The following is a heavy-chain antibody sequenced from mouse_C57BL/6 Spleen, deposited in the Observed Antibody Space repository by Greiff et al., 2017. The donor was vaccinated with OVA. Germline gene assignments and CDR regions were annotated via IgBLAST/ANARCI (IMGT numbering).Heavy chain of an antibody. Sequence: QVQLQQPGAELVKPGASVKLSCKASGYTFTSYWMHWVKQRPGQGLEWIGMIHPNSGSTNYNEKFKSKATLTVDKSSSTAYMQLSSLTSEDSAVYYCAREELRLRAMDYWGQGTSVTVSS. CDR1: GYTFTSYW. D-gene: IGHD3-2*02. CDR2: IHPNSGST. J-gene: IGHJ4*01. V-gene: IGHV1-64*01. CDR3: AREELRLRAMDY.